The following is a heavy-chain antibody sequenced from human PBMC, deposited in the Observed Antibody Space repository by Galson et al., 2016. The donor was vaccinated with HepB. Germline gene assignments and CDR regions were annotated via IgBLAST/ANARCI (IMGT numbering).Heavy chain of an antibody. J-gene: IGHJ4*02. CDR3: ARNSSSFPFSDY. CDR2: ISAYNGNT. CDR1: GYTFPNYG. Sequence: SVKVSCKASGYTFPNYGISWVRQAPGQGLEWMGWISAYNGNTTYAQKLQGRVTMTTDTSTSTAYMELRSLRSDDTAVYYCARNSSSFPFSDYWGQGTLVTVYS. D-gene: IGHD6-6*01. V-gene: IGHV1-18*01.